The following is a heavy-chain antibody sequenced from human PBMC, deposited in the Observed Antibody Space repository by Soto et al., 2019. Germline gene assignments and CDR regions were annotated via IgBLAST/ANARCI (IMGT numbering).Heavy chain of an antibody. CDR2: IIPIFATP. V-gene: IGHV1-69*01. CDR3: ARARYGDFVTWFDS. CDR1: GAIFSSYA. D-gene: IGHD4-17*01. J-gene: IGHJ5*01. Sequence: QVQLVQSGAEVKKPGSSVKVSCKASGAIFSSYAVSWVRQVPGQGLEWMGGIIPIFATPKYGQKFQDRVTSTADESTSSVYIELSSLRSDDTAVYYCARARYGDFVTWFDSWGQGTPVTVSS.